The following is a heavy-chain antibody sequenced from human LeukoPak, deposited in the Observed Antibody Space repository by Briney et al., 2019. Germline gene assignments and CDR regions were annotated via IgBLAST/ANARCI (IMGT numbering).Heavy chain of an antibody. J-gene: IGHJ6*02. D-gene: IGHD6-13*01. CDR3: ARDRYSSSWYDNYYYYGMDV. Sequence: ASVKVSCKASGGTFSSYAISWVRQAPGQGLEWMGRIIPILGIANYAQKFQGRVTITADKSTSTAYMELSSLRSKDTAVYYCARDRYSSSWYDNYYYYGMDVWGQGTTVTVS. V-gene: IGHV1-69*04. CDR1: GGTFSSYA. CDR2: IIPILGIA.